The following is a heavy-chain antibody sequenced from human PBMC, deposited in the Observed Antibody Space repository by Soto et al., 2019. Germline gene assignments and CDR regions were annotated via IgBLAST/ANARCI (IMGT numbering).Heavy chain of an antibody. CDR1: GFTVSSKY. Sequence: EVQLVESGGGLVQPGGSLRLSCAASGFTVSSKYMSWVRQAPGKGREWVSLIQSGGPTYYADSVKGRFTISRDTSENTVQLHMDSLRAEDTAVYYCARDDVLCDGGRCYGVPLDVWAKGTTVTVSS. CDR2: IQSGGPT. J-gene: IGHJ6*04. V-gene: IGHV3-66*01. CDR3: ARDDVLCDGGRCYGVPLDV. D-gene: IGHD2-15*01.